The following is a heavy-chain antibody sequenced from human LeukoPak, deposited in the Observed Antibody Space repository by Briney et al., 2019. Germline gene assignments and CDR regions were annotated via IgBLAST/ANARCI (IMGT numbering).Heavy chain of an antibody. J-gene: IGHJ4*02. CDR2: IYYSGST. CDR1: GGSISSSSYY. V-gene: IGHV4-39*01. Sequence: SETLSLTCTVSGGSISSSSYYWGWIRQPPGKGLEWIGSIYYSGSTYYNPSLKSRVTISVDTSKNQFSLELSSVTAADTAVYYCARSYGSGSYSFFDYWGQGTLVTVSS. D-gene: IGHD3-10*01. CDR3: ARSYGSGSYSFFDY.